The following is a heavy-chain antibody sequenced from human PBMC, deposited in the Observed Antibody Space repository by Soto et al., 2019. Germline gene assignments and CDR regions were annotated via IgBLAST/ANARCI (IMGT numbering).Heavy chain of an antibody. CDR1: GFIFSDYG. J-gene: IGHJ4*02. CDR3: AKEAGAWFHFDY. CDR2: ISSDGFTK. V-gene: IGHV3-30*18. Sequence: PGGSLSLSCAASGFIFSDYGMHWVRQAPGKGLEWVAVISSDGFTKNYGGSVKGRFTISRDNSKNILYLEMNSLRVDDTAMYYCAKEAGAWFHFDYWGQGTLVTVSS. D-gene: IGHD6-19*01.